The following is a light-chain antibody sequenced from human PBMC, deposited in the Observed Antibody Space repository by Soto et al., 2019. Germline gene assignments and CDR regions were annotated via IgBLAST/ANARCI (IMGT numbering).Light chain of an antibody. CDR1: QSVTNTY. CDR3: QQLESYPST. J-gene: IGKJ4*01. V-gene: IGKV3-20*01. CDR2: GAS. Sequence: EIVFTQSPGTLSLSPGERVTLSCRASQSVTNTYLAWYQQKPGQAPRLLIYGASSRATGIPDRFSGSGSGTDFTLTINSLQPEDFATYYCQQLESYPSTFGGGTKVDIK.